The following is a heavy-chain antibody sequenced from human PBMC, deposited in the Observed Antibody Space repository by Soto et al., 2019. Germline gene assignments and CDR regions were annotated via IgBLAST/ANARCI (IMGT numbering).Heavy chain of an antibody. CDR1: GGSISSYY. V-gene: IGHV4-59*01. Sequence: QVQLQESGPGLVKPSETLSLMCTVSGGSISSYYWSWIRQPPGKGLEWIGYIYYSGSTNYNPSLKSRITQSVNTSQDPFSLEPSSVAAGGKAVYYCARERRDGYKHYFDYWGQGTLVTVSS. D-gene: IGHD5-12*01. CDR3: ARERRDGYKHYFDY. J-gene: IGHJ4*02. CDR2: IYYSGST.